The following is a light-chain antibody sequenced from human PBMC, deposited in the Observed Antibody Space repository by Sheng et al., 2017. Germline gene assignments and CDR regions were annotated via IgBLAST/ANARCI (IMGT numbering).Light chain of an antibody. CDR1: QSVRSTS. CDR2: GAS. Sequence: EIVLTQSPGTLSLSPGERATLSCRASQSVRSTSLAWYQQKPGQAPRLVIYGASSRATGIPDRFSGSGSETDFTLTINRLEPEDFAVYYCQQYGYPPMTFGRGTKVEIK. J-gene: IGKJ1*01. V-gene: IGKV3-20*01. CDR3: QQYGYPPMT.